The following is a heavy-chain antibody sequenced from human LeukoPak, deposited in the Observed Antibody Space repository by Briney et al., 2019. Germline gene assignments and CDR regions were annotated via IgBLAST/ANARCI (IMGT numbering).Heavy chain of an antibody. D-gene: IGHD4-17*01. V-gene: IGHV1-18*01. J-gene: IGHJ5*02. CDR2: ISAYNGNT. Sequence: GASVKVSCKASGYTFTIYGISWVRQAPGQGLEWMGWISAYNGNTNYAQKLQGRVTMTTDTSTSTAYMELRSLRSDDTAVYYCARRDDYGDLNWFDPWGQGTLVTVSS. CDR3: ARRDDYGDLNWFDP. CDR1: GYTFTIYG.